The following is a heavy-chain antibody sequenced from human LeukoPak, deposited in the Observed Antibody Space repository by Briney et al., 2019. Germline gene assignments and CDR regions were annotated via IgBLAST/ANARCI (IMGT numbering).Heavy chain of an antibody. CDR3: ARYKGLAAAGTNYYYYGMDV. CDR2: IIPILGIA. CDR1: GGTFSSYA. D-gene: IGHD6-13*01. V-gene: IGHV1-69*04. J-gene: IGHJ6*02. Sequence: ASVKVSCKASGGTFSSYAISWVRQAPGQGPEWMGRIIPILGIANYAQKFQGRVTITADKSTSTAYMELSSLRSEDTAVYYCARYKGLAAAGTNYYYYGMDVWGQGTTVTVSS.